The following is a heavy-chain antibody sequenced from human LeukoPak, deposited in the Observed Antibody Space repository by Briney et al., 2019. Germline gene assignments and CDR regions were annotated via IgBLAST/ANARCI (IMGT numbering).Heavy chain of an antibody. CDR1: GFTFSSYS. V-gene: IGHV3-21*01. J-gene: IGHJ4*02. D-gene: IGHD6-13*01. CDR2: ISSSSSYI. Sequence: PGGSLRLSCAASGFTFSSYSMNWVRQAPGKGLEWVSSISSSSSYIYYADSVKGRFTISRDNAKNSLYLQMNSLRADDTAVYYCARDGHNSWHSYYFDYWGQGTLVTVSS. CDR3: ARDGHNSWHSYYFDY.